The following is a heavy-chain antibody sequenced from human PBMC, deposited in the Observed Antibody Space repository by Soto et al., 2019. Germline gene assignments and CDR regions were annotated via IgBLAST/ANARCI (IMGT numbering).Heavy chain of an antibody. V-gene: IGHV1-18*01. CDR2: ISAYNGNT. CDR3: AREPHYGSFDP. Sequence: ASLKVFWKSSGYTFTSYGMIWVRQAHGQGLEWMGWISAYNGNTNYAQKLQGRVTMTTDTSTSTAYMELRSLRSDDTAVYYCAREPHYGSFDPWGQGTLVNVSS. J-gene: IGHJ5*02. D-gene: IGHD3-10*01. CDR1: GYTFTSYG.